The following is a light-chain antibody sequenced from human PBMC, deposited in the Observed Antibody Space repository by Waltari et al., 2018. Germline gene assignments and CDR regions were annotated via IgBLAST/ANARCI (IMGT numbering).Light chain of an antibody. CDR2: GAS. V-gene: IGKV3-20*01. J-gene: IGKJ3*01. CDR3: QQYERPPLT. Sequence: EIVLTQSPGTLSLSPGERATLSCRASQSLSNNYLAWYQQRPGQAPRLLISGASSRATGIPDRFSGGGSGKDFTLTISTLESEDFAVYFCQQYERPPLTFGPGTKVDVK. CDR1: QSLSNNY.